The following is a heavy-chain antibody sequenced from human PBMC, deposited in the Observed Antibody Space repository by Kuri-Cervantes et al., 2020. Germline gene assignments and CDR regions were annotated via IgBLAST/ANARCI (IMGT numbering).Heavy chain of an antibody. Sequence: GESLKISCAASGFTFDDYGMSWVRQAPGKGLEWVSGINWNGDSTSYADSVKGRFTISRDNAKNSLYLQMNSLRAEDTAVYYCARDGGYSYGPGWYFDLWGRGTLVTVSS. D-gene: IGHD5-18*01. CDR1: GFTFDDYG. J-gene: IGHJ2*01. V-gene: IGHV3-20*04. CDR2: INWNGDST. CDR3: ARDGGYSYGPGWYFDL.